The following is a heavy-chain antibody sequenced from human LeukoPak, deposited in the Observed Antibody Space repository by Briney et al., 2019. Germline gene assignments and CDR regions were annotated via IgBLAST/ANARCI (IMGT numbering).Heavy chain of an antibody. D-gene: IGHD3-10*01. CDR2: ISKDGSNK. CDR3: ARERGSSSLDC. J-gene: IGHJ4*02. Sequence: GGSLRLSCAASGFTFSSHAMHWVRQAPGKGLEWMTFISKDGSNKDYIGSVKDRFTISRDNSKNTLYLQMNSLRVEDTAVYYCARERGSSSLDCWGQGTLVTVSS. CDR1: GFTFSSHA. V-gene: IGHV3-30-3*01.